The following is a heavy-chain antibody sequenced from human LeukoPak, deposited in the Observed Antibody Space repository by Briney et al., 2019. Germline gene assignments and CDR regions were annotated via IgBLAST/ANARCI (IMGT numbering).Heavy chain of an antibody. V-gene: IGHV1-69*02. CDR1: GGTFSSYT. J-gene: IGHJ5*02. CDR3: ARGRNFWSGQRFRNWFDP. CDR2: IIPILGIA. D-gene: IGHD3-3*01. Sequence: ASVKVSCKASGGTFSSYTISWVRQAPGQGLEWMGRIIPILGIANYAQKFQGRVTITADKSTSTAYMELSSLRSEDTAVYYCARGRNFWSGQRFRNWFDPWGQGTLVTVSS.